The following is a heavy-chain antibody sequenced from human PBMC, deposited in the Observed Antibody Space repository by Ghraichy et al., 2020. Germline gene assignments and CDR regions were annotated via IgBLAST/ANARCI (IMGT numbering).Heavy chain of an antibody. CDR2: ITDSGATT. D-gene: IGHD2-2*01. CDR3: ASGPVPTSCYYI. Sequence: ETLSLTCAASGFTFSTYAMTWVRQAPGKGLDWVSSITDSGATTYYADSVRGRFTISRDNSKNTLFLQMNSLRAEDTALYYCASGPVPTSCYYIWGPGTPVTVSS. CDR1: GFTFSTYA. J-gene: IGHJ4*02. V-gene: IGHV3-23*01.